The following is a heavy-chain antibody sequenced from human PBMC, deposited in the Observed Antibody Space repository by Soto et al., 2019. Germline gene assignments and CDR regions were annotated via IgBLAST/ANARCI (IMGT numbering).Heavy chain of an antibody. V-gene: IGHV1-69*01. Sequence: GASVKVSCEASGGTFSSYAISWVRQAPGQGLEWMGGIIPIFGTANYAQKFQGRVTITADESTSTAYMELSSLRSEDTAVYYCARLSNYISDFDYWGQGTLVTVSS. CDR1: GGTFSSYA. CDR2: IIPIFGTA. D-gene: IGHD4-4*01. CDR3: ARLSNYISDFDY. J-gene: IGHJ4*02.